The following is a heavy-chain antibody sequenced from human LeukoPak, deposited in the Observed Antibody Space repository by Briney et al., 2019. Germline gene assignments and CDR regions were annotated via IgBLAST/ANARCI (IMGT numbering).Heavy chain of an antibody. CDR3: ARGLYYYDSSHAFDI. Sequence: PSETLSLTCTVSGGSISSYYWSWIRQPPGKGLEWIGYIYYSGSTNYNPSLKSRVTISVDTSKNQFSLKLSSVTAADTAVYHCARGLYYYDSSHAFDIWGQGTMVTVSS. J-gene: IGHJ3*02. V-gene: IGHV4-59*01. CDR1: GGSISSYY. D-gene: IGHD3-22*01. CDR2: IYYSGST.